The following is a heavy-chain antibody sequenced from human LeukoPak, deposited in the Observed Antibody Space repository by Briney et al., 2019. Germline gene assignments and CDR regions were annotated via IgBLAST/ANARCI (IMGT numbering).Heavy chain of an antibody. CDR1: GFTFSSYS. V-gene: IGHV3-30*02. CDR3: AKDRCSNGIGCYYYYMDV. CDR2: IQYDGSNE. D-gene: IGHD2-8*01. J-gene: IGHJ6*03. Sequence: GGSLRLSCAASGFTFSSYSMNWVRQAPGKGLDWVAYIQYDGSNEQYADSVNGRFSISRDSSKNILYLQMNSLRAEDTAVYYCAKDRCSNGIGCYYYYMDVWGKGTTVTISS.